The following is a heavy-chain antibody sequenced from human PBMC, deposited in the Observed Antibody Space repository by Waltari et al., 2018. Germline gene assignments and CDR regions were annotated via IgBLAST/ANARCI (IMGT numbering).Heavy chain of an antibody. CDR1: GGSLSSTSYY. CDR3: ARGTTMAATAN. D-gene: IGHD6-19*01. Sequence: QLQESGPGLVKPSETLSLSCTVSGGSLSSTSYYWGWIRQSPGEGLEWIGSIDYSGNTYYNPSLKSRVTISVDRSKNQFSLKLSSVTAAETAVYYCARGTTMAATANWGQGTLVTVSS. CDR2: IDYSGNT. V-gene: IGHV4-39*01. J-gene: IGHJ4*02.